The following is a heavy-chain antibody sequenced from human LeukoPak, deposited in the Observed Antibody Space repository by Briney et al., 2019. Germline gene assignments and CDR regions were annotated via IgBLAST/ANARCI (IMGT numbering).Heavy chain of an antibody. CDR3: ARVAVTGIGVDY. CDR2: ISSSGRTI. V-gene: IGHV3-11*04. J-gene: IGHJ4*02. Sequence: GGSLRLSCAASGFTFSDYYMCSIRQPPGKGLELVSYISSSGRTIYYADSVKGRITISRDNAKNSLNLQTNSLRAEDTAVYYCARVAVTGIGVDYWGQGTLVTVSS. CDR1: GFTFSDYY. D-gene: IGHD6-19*01.